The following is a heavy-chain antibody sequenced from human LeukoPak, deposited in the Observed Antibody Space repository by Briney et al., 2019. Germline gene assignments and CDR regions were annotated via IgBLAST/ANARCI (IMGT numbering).Heavy chain of an antibody. CDR2: ISGSGGST. CDR1: GFTFSSYA. Sequence: GGSLRLSCAASGFTFSSYAMSWVRQAPGKGLEWVSAISGSGGSTYYADSVKGRFTISRDNSKNTLYLQMNSLRAGDTAVYYCAKDVNYDFWSGYSDAFDIRGQGTMVTVSS. CDR3: AKDVNYDFWSGYSDAFDI. V-gene: IGHV3-23*01. J-gene: IGHJ3*02. D-gene: IGHD3-3*01.